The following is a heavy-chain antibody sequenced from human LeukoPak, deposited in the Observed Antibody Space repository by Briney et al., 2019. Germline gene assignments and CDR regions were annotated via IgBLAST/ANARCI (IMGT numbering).Heavy chain of an antibody. D-gene: IGHD2/OR15-2a*01. CDR1: GFTFSTYE. Sequence: GGSLRLSCAASGFTFSTYEMNWVRQAPGKGLEWVSYICSVGSSIYYADSVKGRFTTSRDNAKYSLYLQMNSLRAEDTAVYYCARLHVIRRSFESWGQGTLVTVSS. CDR2: ICSVGSSI. J-gene: IGHJ4*02. V-gene: IGHV3-48*03. CDR3: ARLHVIRRSFES.